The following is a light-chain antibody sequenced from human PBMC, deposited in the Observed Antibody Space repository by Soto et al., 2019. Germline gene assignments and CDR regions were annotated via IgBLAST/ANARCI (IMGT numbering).Light chain of an antibody. CDR3: SSYTSRSTLV. Sequence: QSALTQPASVSGSPGQSITISCTGTSRDVGGYNYVSWYQQHPGTAPKLMIYEVTDRPSGVSPRFSGSKSGNTASLTISGLRDEEAADYYCSSYTSRSTLVFGTGTKVTV. J-gene: IGLJ1*01. V-gene: IGLV2-14*01. CDR2: EVT. CDR1: SRDVGGYNY.